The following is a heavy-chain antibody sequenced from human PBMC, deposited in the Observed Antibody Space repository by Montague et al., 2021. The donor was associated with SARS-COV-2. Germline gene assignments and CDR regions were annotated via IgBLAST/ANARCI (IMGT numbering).Heavy chain of an antibody. CDR2: TYHRSKWYL. CDR3: ARHANWDWYYFDY. J-gene: IGHJ4*02. V-gene: IGHV6-1*01. Sequence: CAISGDSVFPNSAAWSWFRQSPSRGLEWLGWTYHRSKWYLDYAVAVKGRITINADTSRNQFSLKLSSVTAVDTAVYYCARHANWDWYYFDYWGQGTLVTVSS. CDR1: GDSVFPNSAA. D-gene: IGHD7-27*01.